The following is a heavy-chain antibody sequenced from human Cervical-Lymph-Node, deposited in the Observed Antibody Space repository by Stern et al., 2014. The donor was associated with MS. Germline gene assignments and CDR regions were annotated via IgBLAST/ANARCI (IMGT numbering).Heavy chain of an antibody. CDR2: IIPILRIP. CDR1: GGTFSTYA. V-gene: IGHV1-69*01. Sequence: VQLVASGAEVTKPGSSVKVSCKTSGGTFSTYAINWVRQGPGQGLEWMGGIIPILRIPNYAQKFQGRITSTADDSTSTAYMELSSLRSEDTAVYYCASPSSVTVGSMDVGGQGTTVTVSS. CDR3: ASPSSVTVGSMDV. J-gene: IGHJ6*02. D-gene: IGHD2-21*02.